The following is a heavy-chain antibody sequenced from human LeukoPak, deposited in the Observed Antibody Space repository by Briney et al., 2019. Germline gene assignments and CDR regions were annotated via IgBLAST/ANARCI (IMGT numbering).Heavy chain of an antibody. CDR1: GFTFTDYA. D-gene: IGHD2-15*01. V-gene: IGHV3-21*01. CDR3: AKVRVGTAHFDY. J-gene: IGHJ4*02. Sequence: GGSLTLSCAASGFTFTDYAMNWVRQAPGKGLEWVSTLSSSSGHIYYADSVRGRFTISRDNADNSLYLQMNSLRPEDTAVYYCAKVRVGTAHFDYWGQGTLVTVSS. CDR2: LSSSSGHI.